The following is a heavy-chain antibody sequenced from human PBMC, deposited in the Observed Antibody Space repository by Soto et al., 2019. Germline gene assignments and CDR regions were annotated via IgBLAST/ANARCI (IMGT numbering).Heavy chain of an antibody. CDR1: GFTFDDYP. CDR3: ARALRIVGDAFDF. CDR2: IRNKAKGETT. Sequence: PGGSLRLSCLTSGFTFDDYPMGWFRQAPGRGLEWLSYIRNKAKGETTEYAAAGKGRFIISRDGSTSIAYLQMNSLKTDDTALYYCARALRIVGDAFDFSGQGTMVTVSS. J-gene: IGHJ3*01. V-gene: IGHV3-49*01. D-gene: IGHD2-15*01.